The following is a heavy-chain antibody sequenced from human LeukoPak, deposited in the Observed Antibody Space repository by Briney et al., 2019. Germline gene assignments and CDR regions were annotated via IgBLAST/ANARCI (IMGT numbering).Heavy chain of an antibody. D-gene: IGHD6-19*01. CDR1: GFTFSRHS. J-gene: IGHJ5*02. Sequence: GGSLRLSCAASGFTFSRHSINWVRQAPGKGLEWVSSISSSSSYIYYADSVKGRFTISRDNAKNSLYLQMNSLRAEDTAVYYCARDLSAVAGHNRFDPWGQGTLVTVSS. CDR3: ARDLSAVAGHNRFDP. V-gene: IGHV3-21*01. CDR2: ISSSSSYI.